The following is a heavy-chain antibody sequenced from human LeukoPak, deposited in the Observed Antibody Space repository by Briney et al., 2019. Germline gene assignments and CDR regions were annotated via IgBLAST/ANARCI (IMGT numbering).Heavy chain of an antibody. D-gene: IGHD2-21*02. J-gene: IGHJ4*02. CDR2: ISSSSSYI. V-gene: IGHV3-21*01. CDR3: VRWAEGIVTAYDY. CDR1: GFTFSSYS. Sequence: GGSLRLSCAASGFTFSSYSMNWVRQAPGKGLEWVSSISSSSSYIYYADSVKGRFTISRDNAKNSLYLQMNSPRAEDTAVYYCVRWAEGIVTAYDYWGQGTLVTVSS.